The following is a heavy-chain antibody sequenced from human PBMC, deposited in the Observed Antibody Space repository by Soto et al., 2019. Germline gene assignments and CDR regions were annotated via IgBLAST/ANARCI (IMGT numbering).Heavy chain of an antibody. CDR1: RGSISSSNW. V-gene: IGHV4-4*02. J-gene: IGHJ3*02. Sequence: SVTLSLTCAVSRGSISSSNWWSWVRQPPGKGLEWIGEIYHSGSTNYNPSLESRVTISVDKSKNQFSLKLSSVTAADTAVYYCARGEDYGHNVGAFDIWGQGTMVTVSS. CDR3: ARGEDYGHNVGAFDI. CDR2: IYHSGST. D-gene: IGHD4-17*01.